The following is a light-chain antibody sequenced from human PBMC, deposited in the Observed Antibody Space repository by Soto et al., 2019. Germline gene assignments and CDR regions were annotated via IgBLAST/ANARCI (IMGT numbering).Light chain of an antibody. V-gene: IGLV1-40*01. CDR2: GNS. CDR3: QSYDSSLSGVV. Sequence: QSVLTQPPSVSGAPGQRVTISCTGSSSNIGAGYDVHWYHQLPGTAPKLLIYGNSNRPSAVPDRFSGSKSGTSASLVITGLQAEDEADYYCQSYDSSLSGVVFGGGTKLTVL. J-gene: IGLJ2*01. CDR1: SSNIGAGYD.